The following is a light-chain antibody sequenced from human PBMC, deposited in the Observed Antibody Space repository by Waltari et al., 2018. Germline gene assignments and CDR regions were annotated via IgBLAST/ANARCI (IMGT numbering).Light chain of an antibody. J-gene: IGLJ2*01. CDR2: DDS. V-gene: IGLV3-21*04. CDR1: NIGVNS. CDR3: QVWDSNTDHVI. Sequence: SSVLTQPPSVSLAPGKTASLTCGGNNIGVNSVHWYQQRPGQAPVLVIYDDSARPSGIPERFSGSNSGNTATLTISRVEAGDGADYYCQVWDSNTDHVIFGGGTKLTVL.